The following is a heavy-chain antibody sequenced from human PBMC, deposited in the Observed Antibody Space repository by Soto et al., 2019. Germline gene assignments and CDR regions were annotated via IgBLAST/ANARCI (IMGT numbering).Heavy chain of an antibody. CDR3: ARAHGRPYCSGGSCRLTRVNWFDP. D-gene: IGHD2-15*01. CDR1: GGSISSGDYY. J-gene: IGHJ5*02. V-gene: IGHV4-30-4*01. Sequence: QVQLQESGPGLVKPSQTLSLTCTVSGGSISSGDYYWSWIRQPPGKGLEWIGYIYYSGSTYYNPSLKRRVSVSVDRSKNQFSLKLSSVSAADTAVYYCARAHGRPYCSGGSCRLTRVNWFDPWGQGTLVTVSS. CDR2: IYYSGST.